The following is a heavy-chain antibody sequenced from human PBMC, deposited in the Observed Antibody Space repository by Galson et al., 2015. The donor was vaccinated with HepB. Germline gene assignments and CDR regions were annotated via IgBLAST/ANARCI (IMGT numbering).Heavy chain of an antibody. J-gene: IGHJ5*02. V-gene: IGHV3-30*18. D-gene: IGHD1-14*01. Sequence: SLRLSCAASGFTFSRYNMHWVRQAPGKGLEWLAVISSDGSNKYYADSVKGRFTISRDTSKNTLYLQMNSLRTEDTAVYYCAKLGNRGGRVWHQASIVHWGQGTLVTVSS. CDR1: GFTFSRYN. CDR3: AKLGNRGGRVWHQASIVH. CDR2: ISSDGSNK.